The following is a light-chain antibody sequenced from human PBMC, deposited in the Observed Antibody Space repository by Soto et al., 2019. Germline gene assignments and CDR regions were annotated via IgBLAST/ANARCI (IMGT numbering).Light chain of an antibody. CDR1: SGYSNYK. CDR2: VGTGGILG. J-gene: IGLJ2*01. CDR3: GADQGSGSKFVWV. Sequence: QSVLTQPPSASASLGASVTLTCTLSSGYSNYKVDWYQQRPGIGPRLAMRVGTGGILGSKGDSIPDSCSVLGSGLNRYLTIKNIQEYDESYYHCGADQGSGSKFVWVFGGGTKLTVL. V-gene: IGLV9-49*01.